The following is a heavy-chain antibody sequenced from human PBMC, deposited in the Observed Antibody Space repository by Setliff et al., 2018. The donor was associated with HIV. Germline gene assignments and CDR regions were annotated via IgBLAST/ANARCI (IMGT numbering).Heavy chain of an antibody. CDR1: GFTFSSYS. Sequence: PGGSLRLSCAASGFTFSSYSMNWVRQAPGKGLEWVSSISSSSSYIYYADSVKGRFTISRDNAKNSLYLQMNSLRAEDTAVYYCARGDTAMALYYFDYWGQGTLVTVSS. V-gene: IGHV3-21*01. CDR2: ISSSSSYI. J-gene: IGHJ4*02. CDR3: ARGDTAMALYYFDY. D-gene: IGHD5-18*01.